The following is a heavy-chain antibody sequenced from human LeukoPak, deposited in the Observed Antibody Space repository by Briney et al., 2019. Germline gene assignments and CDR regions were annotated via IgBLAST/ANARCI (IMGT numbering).Heavy chain of an antibody. CDR1: GGSFSGYY. J-gene: IGHJ4*02. V-gene: IGHV4-34*01. CDR2: INHSGST. CDR3: ARHTSGSYSVDY. Sequence: SETLSLTCAVYGGSFSGYYWSWIRQPPGKGLEWIGEINHSGSTNYNPSLKSRVTISVDTSKNQFSLKLSSVTAADTAVYYCARHTSGSYSVDYWGQGTLVTVSS. D-gene: IGHD1-26*01.